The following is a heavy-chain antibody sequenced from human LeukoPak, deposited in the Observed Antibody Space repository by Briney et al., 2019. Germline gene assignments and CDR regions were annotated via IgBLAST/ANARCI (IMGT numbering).Heavy chain of an antibody. CDR3: AKERQSGDYFTSDY. J-gene: IGHJ4*02. Sequence: PGGSLRLSCAASGFPFSSYTLSWVRQAPGKGLEWVSAISGSSPATYYSGSVKGRLTISRDNSKNTLYQQMNSLRAEDTAIYYCAKERQSGDYFTSDYWGPGTLVTVSS. CDR2: ISGSSPAT. V-gene: IGHV3-23*01. D-gene: IGHD4-17*01. CDR1: GFPFSSYT.